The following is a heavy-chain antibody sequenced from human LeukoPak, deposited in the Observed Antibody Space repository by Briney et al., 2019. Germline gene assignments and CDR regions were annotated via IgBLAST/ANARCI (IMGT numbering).Heavy chain of an antibody. D-gene: IGHD3-10*01. Sequence: GGSQRLSCAASGFTFTTYSMNWVRQAPGKGLEWVSYINSGGDTIFYADSVKGRFTISRDNAKNLLYLQMNSLRDEDTAMYYCARAIGSNGLEFGELLGGQGTLVTVSS. V-gene: IGHV3-48*02. CDR3: ARAIGSNGLEFGELL. CDR1: GFTFTTYS. CDR2: INSGGDTI. J-gene: IGHJ4*02.